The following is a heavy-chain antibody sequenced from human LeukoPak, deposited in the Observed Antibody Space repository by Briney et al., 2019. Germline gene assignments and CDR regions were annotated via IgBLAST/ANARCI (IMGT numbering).Heavy chain of an antibody. Sequence: ASVKVSCKASGYTFTSYDINWVRQATGQGLEWMGWMNPNSGNTGYAQKFQGRVTITRNTSISTAYMELSSLRSEDPAVYYCARASGITIFGVVLHWFDPWGQGTLVTVSS. CDR1: GYTFTSYD. J-gene: IGHJ5*02. V-gene: IGHV1-8*03. CDR2: MNPNSGNT. CDR3: ARASGITIFGVVLHWFDP. D-gene: IGHD3-3*01.